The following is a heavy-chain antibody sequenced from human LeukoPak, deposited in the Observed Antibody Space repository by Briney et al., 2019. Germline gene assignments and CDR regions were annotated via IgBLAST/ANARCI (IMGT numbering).Heavy chain of an antibody. CDR3: AKPGGAAADFDY. CDR2: MWFDGRNE. V-gene: IGHV3-30*02. J-gene: IGHJ4*02. D-gene: IGHD6-13*01. CDR1: GFTFSRYG. Sequence: GGSLRLSCAASGFTFSRYGMHWVRQAPGKGLEWVAFMWFDGRNEYYVDSVKGQFTISRDNSKNTLYLQMSSLRVEDTAVYYCAKPGGAAADFDYWGQGTLVTVSS.